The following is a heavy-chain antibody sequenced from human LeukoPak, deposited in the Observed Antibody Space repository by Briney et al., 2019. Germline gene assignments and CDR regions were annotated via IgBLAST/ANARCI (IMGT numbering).Heavy chain of an antibody. CDR1: GFTFSSYG. V-gene: IGHV3-64*01. D-gene: IGHD2-2*01. Sequence: GGSLRLSCAASGFTFSSYGMHWVRQAPGKGLEYVSAISSNGGSTYYANSVKGRFTISRDNSKNTLYLQMGSLRAEDMAVYYCARGPYCSSTSCYGSRGYYYMDVWGKGTTVTVSS. CDR3: ARGPYCSSTSCYGSRGYYYMDV. J-gene: IGHJ6*03. CDR2: ISSNGGST.